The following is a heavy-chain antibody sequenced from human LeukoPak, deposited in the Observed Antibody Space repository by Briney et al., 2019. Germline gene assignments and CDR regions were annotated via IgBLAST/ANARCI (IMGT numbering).Heavy chain of an antibody. CDR1: GGSISSHY. D-gene: IGHD6-19*01. CDR2: IYYSGST. CDR3: ARDRPHSRGFDKINYYYYMDV. Sequence: SETLSLTCTVSGGSISSHYWSWIRQPPGKGLEWIGYIYYSGSTNYNPSLKSRVTMSVDTSKNQFSLKLSSVTAADTAVYYCARDRPHSRGFDKINYYYYMDVWGKGTTVTVSS. J-gene: IGHJ6*03. V-gene: IGHV4-59*11.